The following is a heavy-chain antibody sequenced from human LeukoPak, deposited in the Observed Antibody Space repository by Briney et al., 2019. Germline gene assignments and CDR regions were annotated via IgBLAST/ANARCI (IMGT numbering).Heavy chain of an antibody. CDR2: INHSGST. Sequence: SETLSLTCAVYGGSFSGYYWSWIRQPPGKGLEWIGEINHSGSTNYNPSRKRRVTISVDTSKNQFSLKLSSVTAADTAVYYCPSSATIVGAIDYWGQGTLVTVSS. J-gene: IGHJ4*02. V-gene: IGHV4-34*01. D-gene: IGHD1-26*01. CDR1: GGSFSGYY. CDR3: PSSATIVGAIDY.